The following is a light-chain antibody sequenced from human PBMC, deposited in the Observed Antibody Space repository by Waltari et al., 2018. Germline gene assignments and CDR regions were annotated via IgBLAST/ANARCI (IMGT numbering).Light chain of an antibody. CDR1: QSVINY. CDR3: QQRYSWIT. V-gene: IGKV3-11*01. J-gene: IGKJ4*01. CDR2: DSS. Sequence: EIVLTQSPATLSLSPGERATLSCRASQSVINYLAWYQHKPGQAPRLLIYDSSNRATDIPGRFSGSGSGTDFTLTISSLEPEDFAVYYCQQRYSWITFGGGTKVEIK.